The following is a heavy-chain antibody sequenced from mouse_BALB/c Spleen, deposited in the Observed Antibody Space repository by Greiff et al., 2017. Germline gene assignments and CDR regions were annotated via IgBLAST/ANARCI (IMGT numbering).Heavy chain of an antibody. CDR3: ARDDYDGGFAY. V-gene: IGHV2-9*02. CDR2: IWAGGST. Sequence: VQLQQSGPGLVAPSQSLSITCTVSGFSLTSYGVHWVRQPPGKGLEWLGVIWAGGSTNYNSALMSSMSISKDNSKSQVFLKRSSLQTDDTAMYYCARDDYDGGFAYWGEGTLVTVSA. CDR1: GFSLTSYG. J-gene: IGHJ3*01. D-gene: IGHD2-4*01.